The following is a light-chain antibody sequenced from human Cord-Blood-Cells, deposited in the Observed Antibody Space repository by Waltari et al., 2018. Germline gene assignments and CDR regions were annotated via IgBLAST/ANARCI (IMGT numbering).Light chain of an antibody. CDR1: QSISSSY. Sequence: EIVLTQSPGPLSLSPGERATLPCRASQSISSSYLAWYQQKPGQAPRLLIYGASSRATGIPDRFSGSGSGTDFTLTISRLEPEDFAVYYCQQYGSSPGTFGQGTKVEIK. V-gene: IGKV3-20*01. CDR2: GAS. J-gene: IGKJ1*01. CDR3: QQYGSSPGT.